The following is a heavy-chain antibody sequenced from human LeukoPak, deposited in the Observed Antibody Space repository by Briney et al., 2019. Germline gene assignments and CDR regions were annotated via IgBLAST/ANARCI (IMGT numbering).Heavy chain of an antibody. CDR2: IRHDGSNT. CDR3: AKGGSFYSYSFDS. V-gene: IGHV3-30*02. D-gene: IGHD2-15*01. Sequence: GGSLRLSCTASGFTFSDYGMHWVRQAPGKGLEWVTFIRHDGSNTYYADSVKGRFTISRDNSRNTLYLQMSSLRVKDTAVYYCAKGGSFYSYSFDSWGQGTLVTVSS. J-gene: IGHJ4*02. CDR1: GFTFSDYG.